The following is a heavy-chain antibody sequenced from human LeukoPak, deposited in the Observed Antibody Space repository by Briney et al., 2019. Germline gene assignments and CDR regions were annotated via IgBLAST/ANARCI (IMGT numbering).Heavy chain of an antibody. CDR3: ARNTKTSTNVDY. CDR2: IYYSGST. CDR1: GGSISSYY. Sequence: SETLSLTCTVSGGSISSYYWSWIRQPPGKGLEWIGYIYYSGSTNYNPSLKSRVTISVDTSKSQFSLKLSSVTAVDTAVYYCARNTKTSTNVDYWGQGTLVTVSS. J-gene: IGHJ4*02. D-gene: IGHD2-8*01. V-gene: IGHV4-59*08.